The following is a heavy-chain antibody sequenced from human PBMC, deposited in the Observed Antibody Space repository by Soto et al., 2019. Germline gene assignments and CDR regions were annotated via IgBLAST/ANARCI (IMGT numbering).Heavy chain of an antibody. CDR3: ARGSSYCSGGSCYPTIGLLDY. CDR2: IIPILDAV. CDR1: GGTFSNYA. D-gene: IGHD2-15*01. Sequence: SVKAPCKASGGTFSNYAISWVRQAPGQGLEWMGGIIPILDAVFYAPKFQGRVTITADESTSTAYIQLSSLRSEDTAVYYCARGSSYCSGGSCYPTIGLLDYWGQGTLVTVSS. J-gene: IGHJ4*02. V-gene: IGHV1-69*13.